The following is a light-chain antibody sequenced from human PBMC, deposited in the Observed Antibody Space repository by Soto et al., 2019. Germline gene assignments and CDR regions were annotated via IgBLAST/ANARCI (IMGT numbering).Light chain of an antibody. CDR3: QQLNSYPVT. CDR1: QGISSY. J-gene: IGKJ2*01. V-gene: IGKV1-9*01. CDR2: AAS. Sequence: DIQLTQSPSFLSASVADRVTITCRASQGISSYLAWYQQKAGKAPKLLIYAASTLQSGVPSRFSGSGSGTEFTLTISSLQPEDFETYYCQQLNSYPVTFGQGTKLEIK.